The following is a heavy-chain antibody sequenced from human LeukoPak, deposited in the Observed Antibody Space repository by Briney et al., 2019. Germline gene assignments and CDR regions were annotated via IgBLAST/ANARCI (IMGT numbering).Heavy chain of an antibody. Sequence: KPSETLSLTCTVSGGSISSYYLSWIRQPPGKGLEWIGYIYYSGSTNYNPSLKSRVTISVDTSKNQFSLKLSSVTAADTAVYYCARDRYYDSSGYYSDAFDIWGQGTMVTVSS. J-gene: IGHJ3*02. CDR1: GGSISSYY. CDR2: IYYSGST. CDR3: ARDRYYDSSGYYSDAFDI. D-gene: IGHD3-22*01. V-gene: IGHV4-59*01.